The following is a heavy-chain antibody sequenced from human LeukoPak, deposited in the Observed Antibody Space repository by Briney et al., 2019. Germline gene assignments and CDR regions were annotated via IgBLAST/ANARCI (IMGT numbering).Heavy chain of an antibody. CDR1: GFTLSNSW. J-gene: IGHJ4*02. D-gene: IGHD3-10*01. CDR2: INPDGSST. CDR3: ARSLGSGSSY. V-gene: IGHV3-74*01. Sequence: PGGSLRLSCAASGFTLSNSWMYWVRQAPGKGLVWVSRINPDGSSTSYADSVKGRFTISRDNAKNTLYVQLNSLRAEDTAVYFCARSLGSGSSYWGQGTLVTVSS.